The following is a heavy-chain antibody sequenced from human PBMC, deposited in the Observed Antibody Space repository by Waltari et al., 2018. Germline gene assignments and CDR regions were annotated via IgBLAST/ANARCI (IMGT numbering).Heavy chain of an antibody. J-gene: IGHJ4*02. V-gene: IGHV3-21*01. D-gene: IGHD4-17*01. CDR1: GFTFSSYS. CDR2: ISSSSSYI. Sequence: EVQLVESGGGLVKPGGSLRLSCAASGFTFSSYSMNWVRQAPGKGLEWVSSISSSSSYIYYADAGKGRFTISRDNAKNSLYLQMNSLRAEDTAVYYCARDDYESQNYWGQGTLVTVSS. CDR3: ARDDYESQNY.